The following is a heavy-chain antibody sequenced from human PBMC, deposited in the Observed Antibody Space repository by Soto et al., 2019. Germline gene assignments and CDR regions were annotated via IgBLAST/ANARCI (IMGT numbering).Heavy chain of an antibody. J-gene: IGHJ6*02. Sequence: RWSLRLSCSASVFTFSSYAMSWFRQAPGKGLEWVSAISGSGGSTYYADSVKGRFTISRDNSKNTLYLQMNSLRAEDTAVYYCAKLSVPASYYYYGMDVWGQGTTVTVSS. CDR3: AKLSVPASYYYYGMDV. V-gene: IGHV3-23*01. CDR1: VFTFSSYA. D-gene: IGHD6-25*01. CDR2: ISGSGGST.